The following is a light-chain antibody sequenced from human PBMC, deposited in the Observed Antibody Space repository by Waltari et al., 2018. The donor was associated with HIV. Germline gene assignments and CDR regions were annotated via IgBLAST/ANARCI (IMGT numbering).Light chain of an antibody. CDR2: DVT. CDR1: SSDVGGYTY. Sequence: QSALTQPPSSSASPGQSVTISCTGTSSDVGGYTYVSCYQQHPAKPSKLMIYDVTKRPSGVPDRFSCSKSGNTASLTVSGLQAEDEADYYCSSYAGNNILGFGGGTKLTVL. J-gene: IGLJ2*01. V-gene: IGLV2-8*01. CDR3: SSYAGNNILG.